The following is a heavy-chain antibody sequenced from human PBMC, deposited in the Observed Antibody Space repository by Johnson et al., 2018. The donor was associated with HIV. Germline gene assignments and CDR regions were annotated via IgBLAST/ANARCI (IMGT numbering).Heavy chain of an antibody. Sequence: VQLVESGGGLVQPGGSLRLSCAASGFTFSSYWMSWVRQAPGKGLEWVANIKQDGSEKYYVDSVKGRFTISRDNAKNSLYLQMNSLRAEDTALYYCARDRRNYYDSSGYADYDAFDIWGQGTMVTVSS. V-gene: IGHV3-7*03. CDR2: IKQDGSEK. CDR3: ARDRRNYYDSSGYADYDAFDI. CDR1: GFTFSSYW. D-gene: IGHD3-22*01. J-gene: IGHJ3*02.